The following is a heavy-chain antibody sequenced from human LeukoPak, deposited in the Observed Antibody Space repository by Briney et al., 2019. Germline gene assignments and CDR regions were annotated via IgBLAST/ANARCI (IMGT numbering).Heavy chain of an antibody. CDR2: IYYSGST. D-gene: IGHD2-2*01. V-gene: IGHV4-31*03. CDR1: GGSISSGGYY. Sequence: SQTLSLTCTVSGGSISSGGYYWSWIRQHPGKGLELIGYIYYSGSTYYNPSLKSRVTISLDTSKNQFSLKLSSVTAADTAVYYCAREVRGSTSCYLFPWGQGTLVTVSS. CDR3: AREVRGSTSCYLFP. J-gene: IGHJ5*02.